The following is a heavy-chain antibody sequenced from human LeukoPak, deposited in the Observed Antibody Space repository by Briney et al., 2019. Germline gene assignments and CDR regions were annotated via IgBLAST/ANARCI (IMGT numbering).Heavy chain of an antibody. CDR2: IHPGDSDT. J-gene: IGHJ3*02. CDR3: ARLNDISTGFHHDAFDI. Sequence: GESLKISCKGSGYSFTSYWIGWVRQMPGKGLEWMGIIHPGDSDTRYSPSFQGQVTISADKSISTAYLQWSSLKASDTAMYYCARLNDISTGFHHDAFDIRGQGTMVTVSS. V-gene: IGHV5-51*01. CDR1: GYSFTSYW. D-gene: IGHD3-9*01.